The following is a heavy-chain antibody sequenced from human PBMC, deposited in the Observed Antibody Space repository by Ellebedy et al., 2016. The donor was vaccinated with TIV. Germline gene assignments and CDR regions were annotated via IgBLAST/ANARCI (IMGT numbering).Heavy chain of an antibody. CDR1: GFTFSSYS. Sequence: PGGSLRLSCAASGFTFSSYSMNWVRQAPGKGLEWVSYISSSISTIYYADSVKGRFTISRDSSDNTLYVQMNSLRVDDTAVYYCARIPYYHSSGWVTYFDYWGQGALVTVSS. CDR2: ISSSISTI. J-gene: IGHJ4*02. V-gene: IGHV3-48*01. D-gene: IGHD3-22*01. CDR3: ARIPYYHSSGWVTYFDY.